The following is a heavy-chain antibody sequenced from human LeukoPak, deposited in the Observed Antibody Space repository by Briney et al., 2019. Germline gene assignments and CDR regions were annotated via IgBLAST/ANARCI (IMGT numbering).Heavy chain of an antibody. CDR3: ARDLPAAVY. J-gene: IGHJ4*02. D-gene: IGHD2-2*01. CDR1: GFSFSSYS. CDR2: ISRSSSDI. V-gene: IGHV3-21*01. Sequence: GGSLRLSCAASGFSFSSYSMSWVRQAPGKGLEWVSFISRSSSDIYHADSVEGRFTISRDNAKNSLYLQMNSLRAEDTAVYYCARDLPAAVYWGQGTLVTVSS.